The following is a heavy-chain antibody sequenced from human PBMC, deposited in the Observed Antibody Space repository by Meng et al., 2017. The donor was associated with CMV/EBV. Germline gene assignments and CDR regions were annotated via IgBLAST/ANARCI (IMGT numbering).Heavy chain of an antibody. CDR3: ATGYSPEWYYYGMDV. D-gene: IGHD5-18*01. J-gene: IGHJ6*02. V-gene: IGHV1-69*10. CDR2: IIPILGIA. CDR1: GGTFSSYA. Sequence: SVKVSCKASGGTFSSYAISWVRQAPGQGLEWMGGIIPILGIANYAQKFQGRVTITADKSTSTAYMELSRLRSEDTAVYYCATGYSPEWYYYGMDVWGQGTTVTVSS.